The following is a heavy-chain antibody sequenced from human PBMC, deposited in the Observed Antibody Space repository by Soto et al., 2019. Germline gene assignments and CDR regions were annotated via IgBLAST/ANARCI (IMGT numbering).Heavy chain of an antibody. Sequence: ASVKVSCKVSGYTLTELSMHWVRQAPGKGLEWMGGFDPEDGETIYAQKFQGRVTMTEDTSTDTAYMELSSLRSEDTAVYYCATPGPNQGASSDWYGYWGQGALVTVSS. D-gene: IGHD6-19*01. J-gene: IGHJ4*02. CDR3: ATPGPNQGASSDWYGY. CDR1: GYTLTELS. CDR2: FDPEDGET. V-gene: IGHV1-24*01.